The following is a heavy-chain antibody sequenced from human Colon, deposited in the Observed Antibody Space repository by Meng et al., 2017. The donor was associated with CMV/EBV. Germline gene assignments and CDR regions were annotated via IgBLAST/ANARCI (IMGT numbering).Heavy chain of an antibody. D-gene: IGHD3-3*01. CDR2: ISAYNGNT. V-gene: IGHV1-18*01. CDR3: ARASTTGRVFGVVSPDKSYFDY. CDR1: GYTFTSYG. J-gene: IGHJ4*02. Sequence: ASVKVSCKASGYTFTSYGISWVRQAPGQGLEWMGWISAYNGNTNYAQKLQGRVTMTTDTSTSTAYMELRSLRSDDTAVYYCARASTTGRVFGVVSPDKSYFDYWGQGALVTSPQ.